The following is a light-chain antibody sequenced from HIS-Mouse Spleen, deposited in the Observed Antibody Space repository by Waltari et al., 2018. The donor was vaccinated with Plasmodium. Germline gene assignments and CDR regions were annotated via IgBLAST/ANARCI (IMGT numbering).Light chain of an antibody. J-gene: IGLJ1*01. Sequence: QSALTQPRPVSGSSGQPVTSSGTGTSSDVGGFTCVTCYQHHPGKAPNLMIYDVSKQPSGVSNRFSGSKSGNTASLTISGLQAEDEADYYCCSYAGSSTYVFGTGTKVTVL. CDR3: CSYAGSSTYV. V-gene: IGLV2-11*01. CDR1: SSDVGGFTC. CDR2: DVS.